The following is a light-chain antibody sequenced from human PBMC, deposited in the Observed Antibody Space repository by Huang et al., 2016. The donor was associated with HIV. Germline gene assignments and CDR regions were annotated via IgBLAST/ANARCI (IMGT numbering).Light chain of an antibody. CDR3: QQYNYWPQT. Sequence: EIVMTQSPATLSVSPGERATLSCRASQSVTRTLAWYQQKPGQAPGLLIYGASTRATGIPARFSGSGSGTEFTLTISSLQSEDFAVYYCQQYNYWPQTFGQGTKVEIK. J-gene: IGKJ1*01. V-gene: IGKV3-15*01. CDR1: QSVTRT. CDR2: GAS.